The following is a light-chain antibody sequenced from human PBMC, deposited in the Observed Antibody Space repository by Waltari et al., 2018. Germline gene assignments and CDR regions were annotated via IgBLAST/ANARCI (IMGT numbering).Light chain of an antibody. Sequence: QSVLTQPPSVSGAPGQRVTISCSGTKSNIGADFDVHWYQQVPGTAPKLLLHSSATLPSGVSDRFSGCKSGASASRVITGLQAEDEAMYYCQSYDTTLSAVVFGGGTRLTV. CDR1: KSNIGADFD. CDR3: QSYDTTLSAVV. CDR2: SSA. J-gene: IGLJ2*01. V-gene: IGLV1-40*01.